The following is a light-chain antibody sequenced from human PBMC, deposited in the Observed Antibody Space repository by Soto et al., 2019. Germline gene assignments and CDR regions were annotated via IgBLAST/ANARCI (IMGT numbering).Light chain of an antibody. CDR1: QGISSY. CDR2: SAS. J-gene: IGKJ4*01. CDR3: QQYKSYSLT. Sequence: DIQLTQSPSSLSASVGDRVTITCRVSQGISSYLNWYRQKPGKVPKLLIYSASNLQSGVPSRFSGSGSGTDFTLTISSLQPDDFAAYYCQQYKSYSLTFGGGTKVDIK. V-gene: IGKV1-27*01.